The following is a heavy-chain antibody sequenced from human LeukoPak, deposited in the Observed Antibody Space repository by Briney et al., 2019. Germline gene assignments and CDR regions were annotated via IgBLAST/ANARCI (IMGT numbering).Heavy chain of an antibody. Sequence: GGSLRLSCAASGFSFSTYAMSWVRQAPGKGLEWISYISPSGTTIYYVDSVKGRFIISRDNAKDSLYLQMNSLRVEDTAVYYCARDPRGPDYWGQGTLVTVSS. CDR2: ISPSGTTI. CDR1: GFSFSTYA. CDR3: ARDPRGPDY. J-gene: IGHJ4*02. V-gene: IGHV3-48*03.